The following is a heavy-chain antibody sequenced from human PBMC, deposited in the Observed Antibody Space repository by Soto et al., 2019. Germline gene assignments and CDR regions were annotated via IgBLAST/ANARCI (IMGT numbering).Heavy chain of an antibody. Sequence: EVQLLESGGALVQPGWSLRISCAASGLTFYNYDMSWVRQVPGKVLEWVSTIGGSGGSTYYSANVKGRFTISRDNSKNTLQLQMYSIRTEEMALYACAKWMVREGVAFFFSVMDVWGQWTMVTVCS. V-gene: IGHV3-23*01. D-gene: IGHD3-10*01. CDR1: GLTFYNYD. CDR2: IGGSGGST. CDR3: AKWMVREGVAFFFSVMDV. J-gene: IGHJ6*02.